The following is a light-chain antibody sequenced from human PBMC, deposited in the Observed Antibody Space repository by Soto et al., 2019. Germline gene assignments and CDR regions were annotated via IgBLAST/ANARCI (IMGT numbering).Light chain of an antibody. J-gene: IGKJ1*01. CDR2: GAS. Sequence: EIVLTQSPGTLSLSPGEGATLSCRASQSVGSYLAWYQQKPGQAPRLLIYGASSRATGIPDRFSGSGSGTDFTLTISRLEPEDFAVYYCQQYTAWPLTFGQGTKVDI. CDR3: QQYTAWPLT. CDR1: QSVGSY. V-gene: IGKV3-20*01.